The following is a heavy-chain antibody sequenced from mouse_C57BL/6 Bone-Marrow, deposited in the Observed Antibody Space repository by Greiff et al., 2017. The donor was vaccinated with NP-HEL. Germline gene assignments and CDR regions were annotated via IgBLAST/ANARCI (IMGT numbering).Heavy chain of an antibody. D-gene: IGHD2-5*01. Sequence: EVQVVESGPGMVKPSQSLSLTCTVTGYSITSGYDWHWIRHFPGNKLEWMGYISYSGSTNYNPSLKSRISITHDTSKNHFFLKLNSVTTEDTATYYCARGSNYDYAMDYWGQGTSVTVSS. CDR1: GYSITSGYD. J-gene: IGHJ4*01. CDR2: ISYSGST. V-gene: IGHV3-1*01. CDR3: ARGSNYDYAMDY.